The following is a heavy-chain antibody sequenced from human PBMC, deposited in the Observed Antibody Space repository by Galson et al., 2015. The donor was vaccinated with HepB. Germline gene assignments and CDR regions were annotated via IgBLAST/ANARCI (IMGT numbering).Heavy chain of an antibody. D-gene: IGHD6-19*01. J-gene: IGHJ4*02. CDR1: GFTFSSYG. V-gene: IGHV3-30*03. Sequence: SLRLSCAASGFTFSSYGMHWVRQAPGKGLEWVAVISYDGSNKYYADSVKGRFTISRDNSKNTLYLQMNGLRAEDTAVYYCASGIAVAVFDYWGQGTLVTVSS. CDR2: ISYDGSNK. CDR3: ASGIAVAVFDY.